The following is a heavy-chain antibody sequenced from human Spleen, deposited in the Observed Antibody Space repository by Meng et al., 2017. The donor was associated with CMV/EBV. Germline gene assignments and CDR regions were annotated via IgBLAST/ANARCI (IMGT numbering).Heavy chain of an antibody. CDR3: AKIGSLTYYYYGMDV. J-gene: IGHJ6*02. Sequence: GESLKISCAASGFTVTTNHMSWGRQATGKGLEWVSAIYSGGNTYYADSVNGRFTISRDNSKNTLFLQMDSLGAEDTAVYYCAKIGSLTYYYYGMDVWGQGTTVTVSS. CDR2: IYSGGNT. V-gene: IGHV3-53*01. CDR1: GFTVTTNH. D-gene: IGHD1-26*01.